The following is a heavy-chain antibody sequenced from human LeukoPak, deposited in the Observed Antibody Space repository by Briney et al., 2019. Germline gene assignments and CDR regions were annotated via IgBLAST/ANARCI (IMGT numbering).Heavy chain of an antibody. V-gene: IGHV4-30-2*01. CDR1: GASISSGAYY. D-gene: IGHD2-2*03. J-gene: IGHJ3*02. CDR2: IYHSGST. Sequence: PSETLSLTCTVSGASISSGAYYWSWLRQPPGKGLEWIGYIYHSGSTYYNPSLKSRVTISVDRSKNQFSLKLSSVTAADTAVYYCATDLGYCSSTSCRAFDIWGQGTMVTVSS. CDR3: ATDLGYCSSTSCRAFDI.